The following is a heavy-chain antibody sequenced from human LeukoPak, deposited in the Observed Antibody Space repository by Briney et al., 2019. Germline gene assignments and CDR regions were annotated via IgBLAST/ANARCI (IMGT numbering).Heavy chain of an antibody. V-gene: IGHV4-59*01. CDR2: VYYSGST. CDR3: ARAETTSFNWFDP. Sequence: PSETLSLTCTASGGSISSYYWSWIRQPPGKGLEWIGYVYYSGSTDYNPSLKSRVTISVDTSKNQFSLNLSSVTAADTAVYYCARAETTSFNWFDPWGQGTMVPVSS. CDR1: GGSISSYY. D-gene: IGHD1-1*01. J-gene: IGHJ5*02.